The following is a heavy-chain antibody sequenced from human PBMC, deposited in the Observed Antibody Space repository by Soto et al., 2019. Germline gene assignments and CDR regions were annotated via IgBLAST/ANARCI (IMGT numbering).Heavy chain of an antibody. D-gene: IGHD6-19*01. CDR2: INHSGST. CDR3: ARPPMGSGWLPFDY. CDR1: GGSFSGYY. J-gene: IGHJ4*02. V-gene: IGHV4-34*01. Sequence: QVQLQQWGAGLLKPSETLSLTCAVYGGSFSGYYWSWIRQPPGKGLEWIGEINHSGSTNYNPSLKSRVTISVDTSKNQFSVKLSSVTAADTAVYYCARPPMGSGWLPFDYWGQGTLVTVSS.